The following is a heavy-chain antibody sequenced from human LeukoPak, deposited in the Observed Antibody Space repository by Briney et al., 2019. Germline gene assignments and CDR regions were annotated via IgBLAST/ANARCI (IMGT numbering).Heavy chain of an antibody. D-gene: IGHD3-16*01. J-gene: IGHJ6*02. Sequence: GGSLRLSCAVSGLTFNNYAMSWVRQAPGKGLEWVSAISKSGDHTYYAASAKGRFTIYRDNSKNTQYLQMNSLRAEDTAVYYCATSWGPDTSAFRWGRDGMDVWGQGATVIVS. CDR3: ATSWGPDTSAFRWGRDGMDV. V-gene: IGHV3-23*01. CDR2: ISKSGDHT. CDR1: GLTFNNYA.